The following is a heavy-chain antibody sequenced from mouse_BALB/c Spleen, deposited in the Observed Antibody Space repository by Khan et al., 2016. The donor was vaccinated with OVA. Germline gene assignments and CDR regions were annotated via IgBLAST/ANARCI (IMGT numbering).Heavy chain of an antibody. J-gene: IGHJ4*01. V-gene: IGHV1-4*01. CDR2: INHSSGYT. CDR3: ARRKTDYTMDY. Sequence: QVQLKQSGAELARPWASVRMSCKTSGYTFTSNTMHWVKQRPGQGLEWIGDINHSSGYTNYNQNFTDKATLTADKSSSTAYMKLSSLTSEDSAVYDRARRKTDYTMDYWGQGTSVTVSS. CDR1: GYTFTSNT.